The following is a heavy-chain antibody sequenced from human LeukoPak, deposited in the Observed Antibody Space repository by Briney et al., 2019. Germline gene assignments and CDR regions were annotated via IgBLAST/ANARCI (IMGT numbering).Heavy chain of an antibody. CDR3: ARDFGNYIFSV. J-gene: IGHJ4*02. CDR2: ISAYNGNT. Sequence: ASVEVSCKASGYTFTSSGISWVRQAPGQGLEWMGWISAYNGNTNYAQKLQGRVTMTTDTSTSTAYMELRSLRSDDTAMYYCARDFGNYIFSVWGQGTLVTVSS. D-gene: IGHD1-7*01. V-gene: IGHV1-18*01. CDR1: GYTFTSSG.